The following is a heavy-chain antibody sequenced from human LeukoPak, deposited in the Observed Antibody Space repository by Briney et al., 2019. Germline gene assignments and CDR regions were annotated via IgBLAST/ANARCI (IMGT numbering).Heavy chain of an antibody. CDR1: GASIRSYY. Sequence: KPSETLSLTCTASGASIRSYYWSWIRQPLGKGLEWIGYIYYSGSTNYNPSLKSRVTISVDTSKNQFSLKLSSVTAADTAVYYCVGSIRTYYFDYWGQGTLVTVSS. D-gene: IGHD3-10*01. J-gene: IGHJ4*02. CDR3: VGSIRTYYFDY. V-gene: IGHV4-59*01. CDR2: IYYSGST.